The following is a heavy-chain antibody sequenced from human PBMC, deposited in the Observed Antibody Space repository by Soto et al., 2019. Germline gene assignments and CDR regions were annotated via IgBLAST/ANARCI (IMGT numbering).Heavy chain of an antibody. J-gene: IGHJ4*02. D-gene: IGHD2-15*01. CDR2: ISFTGYT. V-gene: IGHV4-59*11. Sequence: QVQLQESGPGLVKPSETLSLTCTVSGGSLSSHYWRWIRQSPGQGLEWIGWISFTGYTNYNPSLKNRVTISVDSSKSHCSLCLNSVTAADAAVYYCATVAMTSPKVFDYWGQGTPVSVSS. CDR3: ATVAMTSPKVFDY. CDR1: GGSLSSHY.